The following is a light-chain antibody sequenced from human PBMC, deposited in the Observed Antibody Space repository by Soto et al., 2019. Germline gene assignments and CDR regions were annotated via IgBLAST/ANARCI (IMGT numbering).Light chain of an antibody. Sequence: QSALTQPASVSGSPGQSITIPCTGTSSDLGTYDYVSWYQQHPDKVPKLIIYEVTTRPSGISNRFSGSKSGNTASLTISGLQADDEADYYCASYSGSNTLVFGGGTKVTVL. V-gene: IGLV2-14*01. CDR1: SSDLGTYDY. CDR3: ASYSGSNTLV. J-gene: IGLJ3*02. CDR2: EVT.